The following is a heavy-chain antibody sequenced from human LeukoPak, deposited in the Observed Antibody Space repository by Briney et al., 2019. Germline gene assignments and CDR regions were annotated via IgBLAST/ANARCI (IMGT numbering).Heavy chain of an antibody. V-gene: IGHV3-23*01. CDR3: AKDPNGDYIGTFDG. J-gene: IGHJ3*01. Sequence: PGGSLRLSCAASGFTFSTYAMSWVRQAPGKGLEWVSIIGGSGGNTYYADSVKGRFTISRDNSKNTLYLQMNSLRAEDTAVYYCAKDPNGDYIGTFDGRGQGTMVTVFS. CDR1: GFTFSTYA. D-gene: IGHD4-17*01. CDR2: IGGSGGNT.